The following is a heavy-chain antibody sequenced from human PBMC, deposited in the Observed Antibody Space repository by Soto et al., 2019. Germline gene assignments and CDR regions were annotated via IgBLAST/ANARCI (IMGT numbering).Heavy chain of an antibody. J-gene: IGHJ6*02. CDR3: AGVVWFRGMDV. CDR2: TYYRSKWIH. CDR1: GCSVCSSSAA. D-gene: IGHD3-16*01. Sequence: SQTLSLTCDSSGCSVCSSSAAWNWIRQSPSRGLEWLGRTYYRSKWIHEYTASMESRININPDTSKNQISLHIYSVTPEDTAVYYCAGVVWFRGMDVWGQGTPVTVSS. V-gene: IGHV6-1*01.